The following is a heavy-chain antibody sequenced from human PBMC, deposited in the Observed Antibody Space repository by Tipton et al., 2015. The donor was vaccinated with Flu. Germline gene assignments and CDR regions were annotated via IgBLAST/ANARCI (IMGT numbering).Heavy chain of an antibody. J-gene: IGHJ6*02. Sequence: TLSLTCTVSGGSISSYYWSWIRQPPGKGLEWIGYIYYSGSTNYNPSLKSRVTISVDTSKNQFSLKLSSVTAADTAVYYCARDWRRYCTNGICYTGGHYYSYSGMDVWGQGTTVTVSS. V-gene: IGHV4-59*01. CDR3: ARDWRRYCTNGICYTGGHYYSYSGMDV. D-gene: IGHD2-8*01. CDR2: IYYSGST. CDR1: GGSISSYY.